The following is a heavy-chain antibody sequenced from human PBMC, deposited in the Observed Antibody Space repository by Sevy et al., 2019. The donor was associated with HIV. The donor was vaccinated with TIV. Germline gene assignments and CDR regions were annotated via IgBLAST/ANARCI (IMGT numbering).Heavy chain of an antibody. Sequence: GGSLRLSCAASGFTFNNYAMHWVRQAPGKGLEWVSLMWYDGSNKFYADSVRGRFTISRDDSKSRLYLQMSSLRAEDTAVYFCARVLHPRGGYALNYYYGLDVWGQGTTVTVSS. CDR3: ARVLHPRGGYALNYYYGLDV. CDR2: MWYDGSNK. D-gene: IGHD2-15*01. J-gene: IGHJ6*02. CDR1: GFTFNNYA. V-gene: IGHV3-33*01.